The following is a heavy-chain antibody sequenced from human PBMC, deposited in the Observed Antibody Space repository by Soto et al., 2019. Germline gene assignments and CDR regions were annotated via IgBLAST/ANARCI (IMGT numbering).Heavy chain of an antibody. V-gene: IGHV3-23*01. CDR2: ISGSGGST. CDR1: GFTFSSYA. J-gene: IGHJ4*02. Sequence: GGSLRLSCAASGFTFSSYAMSWVRQAPGKGLEWVSAISGSGGSTYYADYVKGRFTISRDNSKNTLFLQMNSPRAEDTAVYYCAYSSTPFDYWGQGTLVTVSS. CDR3: AYSSTPFDY. D-gene: IGHD6-13*01.